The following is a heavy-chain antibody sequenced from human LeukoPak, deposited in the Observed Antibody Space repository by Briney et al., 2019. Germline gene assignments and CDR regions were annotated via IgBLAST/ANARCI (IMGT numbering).Heavy chain of an antibody. D-gene: IGHD2-15*01. V-gene: IGHV1-24*01. CDR1: GYTLTELS. CDR2: LDPEDGET. Sequence: GASVKVSCKVSGYTLTELSMHWVRQAPGKGLEWMGGLDPEDGETIYAQKFQGRVTMTEDTSTDTAYMELSSLRSEDTALYYCAREKRYCSGGSCYSDDWFDPWGQGALVTVSS. J-gene: IGHJ5*02. CDR3: AREKRYCSGGSCYSDDWFDP.